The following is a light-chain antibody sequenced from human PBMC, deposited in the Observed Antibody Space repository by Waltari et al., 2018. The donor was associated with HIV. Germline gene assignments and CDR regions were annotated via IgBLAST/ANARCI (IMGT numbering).Light chain of an antibody. CDR3: AAWDDSLNGLWV. V-gene: IGLV1-44*01. Sequence: QSVLTQPPSTSGTPGQRVTISCSGSRANIGSNTVNWSQHPPGTAPKLLIYGNNQRPSGVPDRFSGSKSGTSASLAISGLQSEDEADYYCAAWDDSLNGLWVFGGGTKLTVL. J-gene: IGLJ3*02. CDR1: RANIGSNT. CDR2: GNN.